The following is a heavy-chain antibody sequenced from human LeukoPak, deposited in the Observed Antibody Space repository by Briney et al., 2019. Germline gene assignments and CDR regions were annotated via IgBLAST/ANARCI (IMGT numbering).Heavy chain of an antibody. J-gene: IGHJ4*02. D-gene: IGHD5-24*01. Sequence: GGSLRLSCAASGFTVSSNYMSWVRQAPGKGLEWVSVIYSGGSTYYADSVKGRFTISRDNSKNTLYLQMNSLRAEDTAVYYCARVGDGYNSFGFDYWGQGTLVTVPS. CDR3: ARVGDGYNSFGFDY. CDR1: GFTVSSNY. V-gene: IGHV3-66*02. CDR2: IYSGGST.